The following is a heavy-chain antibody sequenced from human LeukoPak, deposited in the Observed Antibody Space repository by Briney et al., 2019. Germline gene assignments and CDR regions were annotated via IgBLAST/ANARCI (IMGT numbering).Heavy chain of an antibody. CDR3: TSSSPNYGSGSYYNY. J-gene: IGHJ4*02. CDR1: GFSLSSYM. CDR2: ISSTGSYI. D-gene: IGHD3-10*01. V-gene: IGHV3-21*04. Sequence: GGSLRLSCAASGFSLSSYMLNWVRQAPGKGLEWVSTISSTGSYIYYADSVKGRFTISRDNSRNTLYLQMNSLRVEDTAIYYCTSSSPNYGSGSYYNYWGQGTLVTVSP.